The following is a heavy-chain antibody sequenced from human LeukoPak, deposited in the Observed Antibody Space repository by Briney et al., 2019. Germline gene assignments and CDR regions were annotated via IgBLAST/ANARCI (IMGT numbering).Heavy chain of an antibody. CDR1: GYTFTSYD. J-gene: IGHJ4*02. CDR3: ARARAVAGTPPGY. D-gene: IGHD6-19*01. CDR2: MNPNSGNT. Sequence: ASVKVSCKASGYTFTSYDINWVRQATGQGLEWMGWMNPNSGNTGYAQKFQGRVTITRNTSISTAYMELSSLRSEDTAVYYCARARAVAGTPPGYWGQGTLVTVSS. V-gene: IGHV1-8*03.